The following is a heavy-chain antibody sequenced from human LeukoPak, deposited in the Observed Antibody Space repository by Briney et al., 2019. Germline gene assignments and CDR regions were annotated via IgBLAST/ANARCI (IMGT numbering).Heavy chain of an antibody. V-gene: IGHV1-69*01. CDR1: GGTFSSYA. Sequence: SVKVSCKASGGTFSSYAISWVRQAPGQGLEWMGGIIPIFGTANYAQKFQGRVTITADESTSTAYMELSSLRSEDTAVYYCARDRVDTAMVPFDYWGQGTLVTLSS. CDR3: ARDRVDTAMVPFDY. J-gene: IGHJ4*02. CDR2: IIPIFGTA. D-gene: IGHD5-18*01.